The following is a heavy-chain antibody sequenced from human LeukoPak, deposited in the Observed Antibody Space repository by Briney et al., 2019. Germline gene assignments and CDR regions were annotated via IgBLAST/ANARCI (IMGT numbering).Heavy chain of an antibody. Sequence: SETLSLTCAVYGGSFSGYYWSWIRQPPGKGLEWIGEINHSGSTNYNPSLKSRDTISVDTSKNQLSLKQSSVTAADTAVYYCARNYGEQSYWGQGTLVTVSS. CDR2: INHSGST. J-gene: IGHJ4*02. V-gene: IGHV4-34*01. D-gene: IGHD4-17*01. CDR3: ARNYGEQSY. CDR1: GGSFSGYY.